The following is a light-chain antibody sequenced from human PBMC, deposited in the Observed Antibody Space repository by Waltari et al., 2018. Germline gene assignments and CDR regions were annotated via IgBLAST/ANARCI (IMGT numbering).Light chain of an antibody. Sequence: EVVMTQYPATLSVSPGGGATLSCRASHGISTNLAWYQQKPGQAPRLPIYTASTRAAGVPARFSGSGSGTEFTLTISSLQSEDSAVYYCQQYNNWPPLTFGGGTKVEI. CDR1: HGISTN. J-gene: IGKJ4*01. V-gene: IGKV3-15*01. CDR2: TAS. CDR3: QQYNNWPPLT.